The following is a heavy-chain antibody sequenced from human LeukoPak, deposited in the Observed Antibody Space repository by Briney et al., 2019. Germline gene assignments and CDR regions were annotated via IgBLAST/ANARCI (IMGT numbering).Heavy chain of an antibody. CDR1: GFTFSSCS. D-gene: IGHD1-26*01. J-gene: IGHJ5*02. CDR2: ISSSSSYI. Sequence: AGSLTLSCAASGFTFSSCSMNWVRQAPGKGLEWVSSISSSSSYIYYADSVKGRITISRDNAKNSLYLQMNSLRAEDTAVYYCARSMVGASGWSDPWGQGTLVTVSS. V-gene: IGHV3-21*01. CDR3: ARSMVGASGWSDP.